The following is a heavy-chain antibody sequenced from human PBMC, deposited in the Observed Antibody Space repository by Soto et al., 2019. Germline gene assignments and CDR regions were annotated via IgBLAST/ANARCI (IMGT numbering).Heavy chain of an antibody. CDR1: GFTFSSYG. D-gene: IGHD4-17*01. V-gene: IGHV3-33*01. CDR3: ARDRSTVTPRYIFDY. J-gene: IGHJ4*02. CDR2: IWYDGSKK. Sequence: QVQLVESGGGVVQPGRSLRLSCAASGFTFSSYGMHWVRQAPGKGLEWVAVIWYDGSKKYYADSVKGRFTISRDNSKNTLDLQMNSLRAEDTAVYYCARDRSTVTPRYIFDYWGQGTLVTVSS.